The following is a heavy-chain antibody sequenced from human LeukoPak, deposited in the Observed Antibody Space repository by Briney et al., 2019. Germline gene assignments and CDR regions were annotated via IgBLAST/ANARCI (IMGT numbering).Heavy chain of an antibody. J-gene: IGHJ4*02. CDR1: GYTFTGYY. D-gene: IGHD3-22*01. Sequence: GASVKVSCKASGYTFTGYYMHWVRQAPGQGLEWMGWINPNSGGTNYAQKFQGWVTMTRDTSISTAYMELSRLRSDDTAVYYCARGLKWLLQYYFDYWGQGTLVTVSS. CDR3: ARGLKWLLQYYFDY. V-gene: IGHV1-2*04. CDR2: INPNSGGT.